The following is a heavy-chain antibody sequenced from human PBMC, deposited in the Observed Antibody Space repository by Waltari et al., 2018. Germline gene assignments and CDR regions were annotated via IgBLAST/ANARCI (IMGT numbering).Heavy chain of an antibody. V-gene: IGHV3-30*02. CDR3: AKDPLWFRELGYYFDY. D-gene: IGHD3-10*01. CDR1: GFTFSSYG. J-gene: IGHJ4*02. Sequence: QVQLVESGGGVVQPGGSLRLSCAASGFTFSSYGMHWVRQAPGKGLEWVAFIRYDGSNKYYADSVKGRFTISRDNSKNTLYLQMNSLRAEDTAVYYCAKDPLWFRELGYYFDYWGQGTLVTVSS. CDR2: IRYDGSNK.